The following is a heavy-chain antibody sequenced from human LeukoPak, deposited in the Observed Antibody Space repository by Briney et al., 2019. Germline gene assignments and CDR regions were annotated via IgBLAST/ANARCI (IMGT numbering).Heavy chain of an antibody. Sequence: SETLSLTCTVSGGSSSSSSYYWGWIRQPPGKGLEWVGSIYYSGSTYYNPSLKSRVTISVDTAKNQFSLKLSSVSAADTAVYYCARRGTYYDYVWGSYRNPSDNWFDPWGQGTLVTVSS. CDR2: IYYSGST. V-gene: IGHV4-39*01. CDR3: ARRGTYYDYVWGSYRNPSDNWFDP. J-gene: IGHJ5*02. CDR1: GGSSSSSSYY. D-gene: IGHD3-16*02.